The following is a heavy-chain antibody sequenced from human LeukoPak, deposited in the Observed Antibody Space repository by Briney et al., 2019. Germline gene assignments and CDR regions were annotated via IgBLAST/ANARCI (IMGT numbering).Heavy chain of an antibody. J-gene: IGHJ4*02. CDR1: GFTFSSYS. Sequence: GSLRLSCAASGFTFSSYSMNGVRQAPGKGLEWVSSISSNRSYIYYADSVKGRFTISRDNAKNSLYLQMNSLRAEDTAVYYCASGDRSGYYAPFDYWGQGTLVTVSS. CDR2: ISSNRSYI. V-gene: IGHV3-21*01. D-gene: IGHD3-22*01. CDR3: ASGDRSGYYAPFDY.